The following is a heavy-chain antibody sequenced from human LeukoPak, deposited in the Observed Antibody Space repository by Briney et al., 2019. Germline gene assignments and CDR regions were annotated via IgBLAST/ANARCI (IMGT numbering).Heavy chain of an antibody. CDR2: ISSSGSTI. CDR3: AKDPNRGGQRWFDY. V-gene: IGHV3-11*04. J-gene: IGHJ4*02. Sequence: GGSLRLSCAASGFTFSDYYMNWIRQAPGKGLEWVSYISSSGSTIYYADSVKGRFTISRDNAKNSLYLQMNSLRAEDTAVYYCAKDPNRGGQRWFDYWGQGTLVTVSS. D-gene: IGHD5-24*01. CDR1: GFTFSDYY.